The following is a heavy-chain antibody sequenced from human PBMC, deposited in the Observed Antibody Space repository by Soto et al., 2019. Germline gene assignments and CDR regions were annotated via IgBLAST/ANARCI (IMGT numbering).Heavy chain of an antibody. D-gene: IGHD3-16*01. J-gene: IGHJ3*02. CDR2: INHSGSN. Sequence: SETLSLTCVVSGGSFSTYYYNWIRQSPGKGLEWIGEINHSGSNNYSPSLKSRVTMSLDTSKNQFSLKLTSVTAADTAVYYCARGHNLGGSTFDIWGQGTSVTVSS. CDR1: GGSFSTYY. CDR3: ARGHNLGGSTFDI. V-gene: IGHV4-34*01.